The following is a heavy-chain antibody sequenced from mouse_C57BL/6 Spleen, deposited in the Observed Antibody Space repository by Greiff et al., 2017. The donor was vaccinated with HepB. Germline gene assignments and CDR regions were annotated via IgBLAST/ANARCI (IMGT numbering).Heavy chain of an antibody. D-gene: IGHD3-2*02. Sequence: QVQLQQSGAELARPGASVKLSCKASGYTFTSYGISWVKQRTGPGLEWIGEIYPRSGNTYYNEKFKGKATLTADKSSSTAYMELRSLTSEDSAVYFCASSSGYGFAYWGQGTLVTVSA. CDR1: GYTFTSYG. CDR3: ASSSGYGFAY. V-gene: IGHV1-81*01. CDR2: IYPRSGNT. J-gene: IGHJ3*01.